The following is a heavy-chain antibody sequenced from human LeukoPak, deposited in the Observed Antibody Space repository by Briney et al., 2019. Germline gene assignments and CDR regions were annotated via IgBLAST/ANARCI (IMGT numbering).Heavy chain of an antibody. D-gene: IGHD1-26*01. CDR1: GFTFSSHW. V-gene: IGHV3-15*01. J-gene: IGHJ3*02. CDR2: IKSKTDGGTT. Sequence: GGSLRLACAASGFTFSSHWMHWVRQAPGKGLEWVGRIKSKTDGGTTDYAAPVKGRFTISRDDSKNTLYLQMNSLKTEDTAVYYCTTARYSGSYYWSGDAFDIWGQGTMVTVSS. CDR3: TTARYSGSYYWSGDAFDI.